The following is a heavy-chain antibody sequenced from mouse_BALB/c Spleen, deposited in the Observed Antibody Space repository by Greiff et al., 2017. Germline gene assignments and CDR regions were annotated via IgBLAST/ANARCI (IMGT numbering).Heavy chain of an antibody. J-gene: IGHJ1*01. D-gene: IGHD4-1*01. CDR2: LSYSGST. CDR1: GYSITSYYA. V-gene: IGHV3-2*02. CDR3: ARYWDRYCYFDV. Sequence: EVQLQQSGPGLVKPSQSLSLTCTVTGYSITSYYAWNWIRQFPGNKLEWMGYLSYSGSTSYTPSLKRRSSITRDTSKNQFFLHLNTVTTEDTAAYYCARYWDRYCYFDVWGAGTTVTVSS.